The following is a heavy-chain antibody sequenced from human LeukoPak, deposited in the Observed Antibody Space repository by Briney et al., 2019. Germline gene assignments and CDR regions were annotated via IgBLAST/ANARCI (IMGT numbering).Heavy chain of an antibody. D-gene: IGHD2-2*01. CDR1: GFTFSSYG. Sequence: GRSLRLSCAASGFTFSSYGMHWVRQAPGKGLEWVAVISYDGSNKYYADSVKGRFTISRDNSKNTLYLQKNSLRAEDTAVYYCAKVPLPAAIRGYFDYWGQGTLVTVSS. CDR2: ISYDGSNK. J-gene: IGHJ4*02. V-gene: IGHV3-30*18. CDR3: AKVPLPAAIRGYFDY.